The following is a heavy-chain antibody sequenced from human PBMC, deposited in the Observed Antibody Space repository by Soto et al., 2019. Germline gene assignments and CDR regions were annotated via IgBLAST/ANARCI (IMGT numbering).Heavy chain of an antibody. CDR1: GFTVSSNY. CDR2: IYSGGST. Sequence: GSLRLSCAASGFTVSSNYMSWVRQAPGKGLEWVSVIYSGGSTYYADSVEGRFTISRDNSKNTVYLQMNSLRLEDTAAYYCARGPSYSDSYFDHWGQGTLVTVSS. CDR3: ARGPSYSDSYFDH. J-gene: IGHJ4*02. D-gene: IGHD4-17*01. V-gene: IGHV3-66*01.